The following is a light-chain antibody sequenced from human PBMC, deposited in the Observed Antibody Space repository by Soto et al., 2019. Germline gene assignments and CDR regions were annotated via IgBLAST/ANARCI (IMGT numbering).Light chain of an antibody. J-gene: IGLJ2*01. CDR1: VLAKKY. CDR2: KDS. Sequence: SSELTQPSSVSVSPGQTARITCSGDVLAKKYARWFQQKPGQAPVLVIYKDSERPSGIPERFSGSSSGTTVTLTISGAQVEDEADYYCYSAADNNAFGGGTKLTVL. V-gene: IGLV3-27*01. CDR3: YSAADNNA.